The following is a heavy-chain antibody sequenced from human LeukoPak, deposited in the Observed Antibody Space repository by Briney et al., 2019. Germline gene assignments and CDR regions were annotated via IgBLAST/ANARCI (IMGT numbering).Heavy chain of an antibody. V-gene: IGHV1-2*04. CDR1: GYTFTGYY. J-gene: IGHJ4*02. CDR2: ISPNSGGT. D-gene: IGHD6-13*01. Sequence: GASVKVSCKASGYTFTGYYMHWVRQAPGQGLEWMGWISPNSGGTNYAQKFQGWVTMTRDTSISTAYMELSRLRSDDTAVYYCARALWHSSSWYYFDYWGQGTLVTVSS. CDR3: ARALWHSSSWYYFDY.